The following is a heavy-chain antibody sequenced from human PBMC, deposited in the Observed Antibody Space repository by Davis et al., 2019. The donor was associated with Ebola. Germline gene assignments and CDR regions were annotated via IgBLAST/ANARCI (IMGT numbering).Heavy chain of an antibody. CDR2: ISVSGGST. Sequence: PGGSLRLSCAASGFTFSSYAMSWVRQAPGKGLEWVSAISVSGGSTFYADSVKGRFTISRDNSDNTLYLQMNSLRAEDTAVYYCAKKYHYASGNYYFVFDYWGQGTLVTVSS. D-gene: IGHD3-10*01. J-gene: IGHJ4*02. CDR3: AKKYHYASGNYYFVFDY. CDR1: GFTFSSYA. V-gene: IGHV3-23*01.